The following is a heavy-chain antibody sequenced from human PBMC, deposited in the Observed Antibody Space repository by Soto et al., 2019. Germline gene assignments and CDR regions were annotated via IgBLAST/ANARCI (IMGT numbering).Heavy chain of an antibody. D-gene: IGHD2-21*02. CDR1: GFTVSSNY. V-gene: IGHV3-53*01. J-gene: IGHJ6*02. Sequence: PGGSLRLSCAASGFTVSSNYMSWVRQAPGKGLEWVSVIYSGGSTYYADSVKGRFTISRDNSKNTLYLQMNSLRAEDTAVYYCAREIAVVAATQTTHYYYGMDVWGQGTTVTVSS. CDR2: IYSGGST. CDR3: AREIAVVAATQTTHYYYGMDV.